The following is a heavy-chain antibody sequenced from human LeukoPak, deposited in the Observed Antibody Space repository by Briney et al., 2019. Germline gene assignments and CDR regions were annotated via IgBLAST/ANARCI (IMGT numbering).Heavy chain of an antibody. D-gene: IGHD2-21*02. CDR3: ASGIITAVTSTNY. V-gene: IGHV1-2*02. CDR1: GYTFTGYY. J-gene: IGHJ4*02. Sequence: GASVKVSCKASGYTFTGYYMYWVRQAPGQGLEWMGRINPNSGATDYAQKFQGRVTMTGDTSISTAYMELSSLTSDDTAVYYCASGIITAVTSTNYWGQGTLVTVSS. CDR2: INPNSGAT.